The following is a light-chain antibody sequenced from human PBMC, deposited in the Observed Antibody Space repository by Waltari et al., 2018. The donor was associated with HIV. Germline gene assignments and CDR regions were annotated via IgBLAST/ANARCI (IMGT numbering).Light chain of an antibody. CDR3: QEYNNWPWT. J-gene: IGKJ1*01. CDR2: GAS. V-gene: IGKV3-15*01. Sequence: EIVLTQSPATLSVSPGDRVTLSCRASESVSSNLAWYQQKPGQAPMLVFYGASSRATVIPYRFSGSGSGTEFTLTISSLQSEDFAVYYCQEYNNWPWTFGQGTKVEIK. CDR1: ESVSSN.